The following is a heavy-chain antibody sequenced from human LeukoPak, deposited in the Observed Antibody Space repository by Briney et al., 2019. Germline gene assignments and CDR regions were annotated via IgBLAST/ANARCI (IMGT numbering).Heavy chain of an antibody. V-gene: IGHV3-48*03. J-gene: IGHJ4*02. CDR3: ARDAVTLSDFDY. D-gene: IGHD2-15*01. CDR1: GFTFSIYE. Sequence: PGGSLRLSCAASGFTFSIYEMNWVPHAPGKGLEWVSSSSSGGSTICYADSVKCRCTISRDNAKNSLYLQMNSRRAEDTAVYYCARDAVTLSDFDYWGQGTLVTVSS. CDR2: SSSGGSTI.